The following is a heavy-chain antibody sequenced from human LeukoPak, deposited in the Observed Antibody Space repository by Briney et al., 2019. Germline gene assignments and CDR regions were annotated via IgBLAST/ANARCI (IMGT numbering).Heavy chain of an antibody. CDR3: ARVDPMVRGVIGWFDP. CDR1: GYTFTSYY. D-gene: IGHD3-10*01. J-gene: IGHJ5*02. CDR2: INPSGGST. Sequence: ASVKVSCKASGYTFTSYYMHWVRQAPGRGLEWMGIINPSGGSTGYAQKFQGRVTMTRDTSTSTVYMELSSLRSEDTAVYYCARVDPMVRGVIGWFDPWGQGTLVTVSS. V-gene: IGHV1-46*01.